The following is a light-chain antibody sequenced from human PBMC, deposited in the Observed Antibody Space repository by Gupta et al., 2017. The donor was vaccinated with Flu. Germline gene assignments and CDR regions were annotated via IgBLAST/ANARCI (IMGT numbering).Light chain of an antibody. CDR3: QSYDSSLSGYVV. Sequence: QSVLTQPHSVPGAPGQRVTIPSTGSSSNIGAGYDVPWYQQLPGTAPKLLIYGNSNRPSGVPDRFSGSKSGTSASLAITGLQAEDEADYYCQSYDSSLSGYVVFGGGTKLTVL. CDR1: SSNIGAGYD. J-gene: IGLJ2*01. V-gene: IGLV1-40*01. CDR2: GNS.